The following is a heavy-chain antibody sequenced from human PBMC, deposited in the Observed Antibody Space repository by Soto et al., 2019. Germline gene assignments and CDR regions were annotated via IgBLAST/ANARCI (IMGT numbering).Heavy chain of an antibody. CDR3: AREGGSLNWIDP. J-gene: IGHJ5*02. CDR2: ISSSSSTI. V-gene: IGHV3-48*02. CDR1: GFTFSSYS. D-gene: IGHD1-26*01. Sequence: EVQLVESGGGLVQPGGSLRLSCAASGFTFSSYSMNWVRQAPGKGLEWVSYISSSSSTIYYADSVKGRFTISRDNAKNSLDLQRNSLRDEDTAVYYCAREGGSLNWIDPWGQGTLVTVSS.